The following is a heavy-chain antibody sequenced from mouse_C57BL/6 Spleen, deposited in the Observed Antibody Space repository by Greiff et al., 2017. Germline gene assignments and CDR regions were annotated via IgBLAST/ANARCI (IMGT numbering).Heavy chain of an antibody. D-gene: IGHD2-5*01. Sequence: QVQLKQSGAELVKPGASVKISCKASGYAFSSYWMNWVKQRPGKGLEWIGQIYPGDGDTNYNGKFKGKATLTADKSSSTAYMQLSSLTSEDSAVYFCARDYSNYLYYFDYWGQGTTLTVSS. CDR2: IYPGDGDT. CDR3: ARDYSNYLYYFDY. V-gene: IGHV1-80*01. J-gene: IGHJ2*01. CDR1: GYAFSSYW.